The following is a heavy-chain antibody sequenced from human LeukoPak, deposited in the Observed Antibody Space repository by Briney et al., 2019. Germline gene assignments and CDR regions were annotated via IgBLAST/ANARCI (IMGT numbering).Heavy chain of an antibody. CDR1: GYTFTSYY. CDR2: INPSGGST. D-gene: IGHD1-26*01. CDR3: ARDHVVGANYYYYGMDV. J-gene: IGHJ6*02. V-gene: IGHV1-46*01. Sequence: ASVKVSCKASGYTFTSYYMHWARQAPGQGLEWMGIINPSGGSTSYAQKFQGRVTMTRDTSTSTVYMELSSLRSEDTAVYYCARDHVVGANYYYYGMDVWGQGTTVTVSS.